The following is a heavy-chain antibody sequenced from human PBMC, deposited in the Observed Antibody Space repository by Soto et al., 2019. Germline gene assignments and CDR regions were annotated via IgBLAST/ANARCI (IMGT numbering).Heavy chain of an antibody. Sequence: GGSLRLSCAASGFTFSSYGMHWVRQAPGKGLEWVAVISYDGSNKYYADSVKGRFTISRDNSKNTLYLQMNSLRAEDTAVYYCAKDLTPFRYCSSTSCYEFDYWGQGTLVTVSS. J-gene: IGHJ4*02. V-gene: IGHV3-30*18. CDR1: GFTFSSYG. CDR3: AKDLTPFRYCSSTSCYEFDY. CDR2: ISYDGSNK. D-gene: IGHD2-2*01.